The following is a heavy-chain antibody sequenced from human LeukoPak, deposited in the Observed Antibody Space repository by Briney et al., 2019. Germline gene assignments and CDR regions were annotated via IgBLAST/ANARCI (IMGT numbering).Heavy chain of an antibody. J-gene: IGHJ4*02. V-gene: IGHV1-18*01. CDR1: GYTFTSYG. CDR2: ISAYNGNT. D-gene: IGHD3-10*01. Sequence: GASVKVSCKASGYTFTSYGISWVRQAPGQGLEWMGWISAYNGNTNYAQKLQGRVTMTTDTSTSTAYMELRSLRSDDTAVYYCARVGYRHYYGSGSYYPIDYWGQGTLVTVSS. CDR3: ARVGYRHYYGSGSYYPIDY.